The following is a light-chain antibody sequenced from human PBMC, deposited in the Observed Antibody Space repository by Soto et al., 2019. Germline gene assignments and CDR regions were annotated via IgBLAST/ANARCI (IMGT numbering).Light chain of an antibody. J-gene: IGLJ3*02. CDR2: YDD. CDR1: SSNIGDNP. CDR3: AIWDDSVDGWV. Sequence: QSVLTQPPSASGTPGQRITISCSGSSSNIGDNPVNWYQQLPGKAPKLLLYYDDMLSSGVSDRFSGSKSGTSASLAISGLQNDDDGDYYCAIWDDSVDGWVFGGGTKLTVL. V-gene: IGLV1-36*01.